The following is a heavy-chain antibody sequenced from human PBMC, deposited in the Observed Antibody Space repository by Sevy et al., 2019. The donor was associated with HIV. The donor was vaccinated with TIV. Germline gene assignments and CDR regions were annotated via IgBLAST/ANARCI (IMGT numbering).Heavy chain of an antibody. D-gene: IGHD2-2*01. Sequence: GESLKISCVASGFTFSSYWMSWVRQAPGKGLEWVANIKQDGSEKNYVDSVKGRFTISRDNPKNSLYLQMNSLSVEDTAVYYCAREGHITGIQYQFGMDVWGQGTTVTVSS. J-gene: IGHJ6*02. CDR1: GFTFSSYW. CDR3: AREGHITGIQYQFGMDV. V-gene: IGHV3-7*01. CDR2: IKQDGSEK.